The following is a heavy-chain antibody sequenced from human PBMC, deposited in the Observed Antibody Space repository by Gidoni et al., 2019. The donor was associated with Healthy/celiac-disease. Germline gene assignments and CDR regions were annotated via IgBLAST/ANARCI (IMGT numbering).Heavy chain of an antibody. CDR1: GFTFSSYG. CDR2: IWYDGSNK. J-gene: IGHJ5*02. CDR3: ARDLIAAPFGVVIDNWFDP. V-gene: IGHV3-33*01. D-gene: IGHD3-3*01. Sequence: QVQLVESGGGVVQPGRSLRLSCAASGFTFSSYGMHWVRQAPGKGLEWVAVIWYDGSNKYYADSVKGRFTISRDNSKNTLYLQMNSLRAEDTAVYYCARDLIAAPFGVVIDNWFDPWGQGTLVTVSS.